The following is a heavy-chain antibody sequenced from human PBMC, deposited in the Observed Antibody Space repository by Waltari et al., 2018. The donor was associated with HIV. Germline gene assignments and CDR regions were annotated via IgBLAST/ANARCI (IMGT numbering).Heavy chain of an antibody. Sequence: HVQLQESGPGLVTRSQPLALTSPVPGGPTNSYASSRNRGPPGKGLEWIGYISYTGSTYYTPSLKSRVTISVDTSKNQFSLMLSSVTAADTAVYYCARSLSSAYYWYFDLWGRGTLVTVSS. J-gene: IGHJ2*01. CDR2: ISYTGST. V-gene: IGHV4-59*01. D-gene: IGHD3-22*01. CDR3: ARSLSSAYYWYFDL. CDR1: GGPTNSYA.